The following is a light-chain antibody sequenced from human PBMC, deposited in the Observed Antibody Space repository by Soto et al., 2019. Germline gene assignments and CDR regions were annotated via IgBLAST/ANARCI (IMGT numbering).Light chain of an antibody. J-gene: IGLJ2*01. Sequence: QSVLTQPPSVCGAPGQRVTISCTGSSSNIGAGYDVHWYQQLPGTAPKLLIYGNSNRPSGVPDRFSGSKSGTSASLAITWLQAEDEANYYCQSYDSSLSGWVFGGGTKLTVL. CDR2: GNS. CDR3: QSYDSSLSGWV. V-gene: IGLV1-40*01. CDR1: SSNIGAGYD.